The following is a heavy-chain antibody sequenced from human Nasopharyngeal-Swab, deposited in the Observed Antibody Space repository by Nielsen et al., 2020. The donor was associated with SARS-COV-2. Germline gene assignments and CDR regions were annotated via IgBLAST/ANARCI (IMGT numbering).Heavy chain of an antibody. CDR1: GFTFISYA. CDR2: ISGSGGST. D-gene: IGHD3-3*01. V-gene: IGHV3-23*01. Sequence: GGPLRPSFAASGFTFISYAMSWVRQAPGKGLEWVSAISGSGGSTYYADSVKAGFTISRDNSKNTLYLQMNSLKAEDTAVYYCAISIFGVAQNYFDYWGQGTLVTVSS. CDR3: AISIFGVAQNYFDY. J-gene: IGHJ4*02.